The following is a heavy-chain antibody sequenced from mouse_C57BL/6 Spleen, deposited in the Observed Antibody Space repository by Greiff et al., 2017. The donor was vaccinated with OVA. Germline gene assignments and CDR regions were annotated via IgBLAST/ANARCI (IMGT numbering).Heavy chain of an antibody. CDR2: IYPRSGNT. CDR1: GYTFTSYG. J-gene: IGHJ1*03. CDR3: ASDYSQVYWYFDV. D-gene: IGHD2-12*01. V-gene: IGHV1-81*01. Sequence: VKLQESGAELARPGASVKLSCKASGYTFTSYGISWVKQRTGQGLEWIGEIYPRSGNTYYNEKFKGKATLTADKSSSTAYMELRSLTSEDSAVYFCASDYSQVYWYFDVWGTGTTVTVSS.